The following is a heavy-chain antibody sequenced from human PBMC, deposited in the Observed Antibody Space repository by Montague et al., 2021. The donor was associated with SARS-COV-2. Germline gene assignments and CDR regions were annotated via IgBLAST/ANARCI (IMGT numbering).Heavy chain of an antibody. D-gene: IGHD3-22*01. CDR3: ARFPTSYYYDSKAAPATPDAFDI. CDR1: GRGIQAHSGS. Sequence: SETLSLTCTRLGRGIQAHSGSSDGRTQATTEGRMWIGSSNYSGSTYYNPSLKSRVTISVDTSKNQFSLKLSSVTAADTAVYYCARFPTSYYYDSKAAPATPDAFDIWGQGTMVTVSS. V-gene: IGHV4-39*01. J-gene: IGHJ3*02. CDR2: SNYSGST.